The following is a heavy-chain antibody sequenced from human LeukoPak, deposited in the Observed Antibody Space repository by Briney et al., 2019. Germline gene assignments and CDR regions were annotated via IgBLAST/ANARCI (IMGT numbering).Heavy chain of an antibody. V-gene: IGHV3-7*01. CDR1: GFSFRNFW. J-gene: IGHJ4*02. CDR2: IKQDGNEK. Sequence: GGSLRLSCAASGFSFRNFWMTWVRQAPGTGLEWVANIKQDGNEKKYVDSVKGRFTISRDNAKNSLYLQMDSLRAEDTAVYYCAKDWPSQDGDYGLHWGRGTLVTVSS. CDR3: AKDWPSQDGDYGLH. D-gene: IGHD4-17*01.